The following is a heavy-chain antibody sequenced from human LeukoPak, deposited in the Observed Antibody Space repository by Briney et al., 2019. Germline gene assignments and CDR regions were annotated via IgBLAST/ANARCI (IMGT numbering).Heavy chain of an antibody. Sequence: PSETLSLTCTVSGGSISGFYWSWIRQPPGKGLEWIGYIHYSGNTNYNPSLKNRVTISVDTSKNQFSLNLNSVAAADTAVYYCARGMAAAGDPDWFDPWGQGALVTVSS. CDR1: GGSISGFY. D-gene: IGHD6-13*01. CDR2: IHYSGNT. J-gene: IGHJ5*02. V-gene: IGHV4-59*01. CDR3: ARGMAAAGDPDWFDP.